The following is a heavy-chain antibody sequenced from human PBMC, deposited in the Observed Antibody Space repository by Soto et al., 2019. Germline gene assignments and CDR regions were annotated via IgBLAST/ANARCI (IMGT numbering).Heavy chain of an antibody. CDR1: GCSISSASY. Sequence: SATLSLTCTVSGCSISSASYWGRIRQPPGKGPEWIASIYHGGTTFYNPSLKSRVTISVDTSKNQFSLKLSSVTAADTAVYYCARGQYTYYYDSSGPYYFDYWGQGTLVTVSS. V-gene: IGHV4-38-2*02. J-gene: IGHJ4*02. CDR3: ARGQYTYYYDSSGPYYFDY. CDR2: IYHGGTT. D-gene: IGHD3-22*01.